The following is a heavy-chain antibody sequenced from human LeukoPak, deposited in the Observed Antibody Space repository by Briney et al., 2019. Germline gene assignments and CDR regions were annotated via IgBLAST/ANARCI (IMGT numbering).Heavy chain of an antibody. CDR2: IYYSGST. D-gene: IGHD6-13*01. J-gene: IGHJ6*02. V-gene: IGHV4-31*03. Sequence: SQTLSLTCTVSGGSISSGGYYWRWIRQHPGKGLEWIGYIYYSGSTYYNPSLKSRVTISVDTSKNQFSLKLSSVTAADTAVYYCASGIAAADYYYGMDVWGQGTTVTVSS. CDR3: ASGIAAADYYYGMDV. CDR1: GGSISSGGYY.